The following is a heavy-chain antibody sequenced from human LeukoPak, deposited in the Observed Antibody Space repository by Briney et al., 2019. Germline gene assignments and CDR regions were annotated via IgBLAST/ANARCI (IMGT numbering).Heavy chain of an antibody. D-gene: IGHD6-25*01. CDR3: ARSGWPYYFDY. CDR2: LHSDGTST. V-gene: IGHV3-74*01. CDR1: GFTLSNYW. J-gene: IGHJ4*02. Sequence: PGGSLRLSCAASGFTLSNYWIHWVRQAPGKGLGWVSRLHSDGTSTSYADSVRGRFTISRDNARNTLYLQMNTLRAEDTAVYYCARSGWPYYFDYWGQGTLVTVSS.